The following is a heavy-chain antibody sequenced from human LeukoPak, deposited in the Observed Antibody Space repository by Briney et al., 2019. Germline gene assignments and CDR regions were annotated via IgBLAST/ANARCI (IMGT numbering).Heavy chain of an antibody. CDR2: IYHSGST. CDR3: ARRSIPFDY. V-gene: IGHV4-38-2*01. Sequence: PSETLSLTCAVSGYSISSGYYWGWIRQPPGKGLEWIGSIYHSGSTYYNPSLKSRVTISADTSKNQFSLKLSSVTAADTAVYYCARRSIPFDYWGQGTLVTVSS. J-gene: IGHJ4*02. CDR1: GYSISSGYY. D-gene: IGHD6-6*01.